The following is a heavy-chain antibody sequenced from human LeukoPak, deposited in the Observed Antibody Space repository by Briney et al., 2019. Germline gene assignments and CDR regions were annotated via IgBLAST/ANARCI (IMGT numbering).Heavy chain of an antibody. J-gene: IGHJ5*02. Sequence: ASETLSLTCTVSGGSISSYYWSWIRQPPGKGLEWIGYIYYSGSTNYNPSLKSRVTISVDTSKNQFSLKLSSVTAADTAVYYCARVGDSSGYYPIGWFDPWGQGTLVTVSS. CDR2: IYYSGST. CDR1: GGSISSYY. V-gene: IGHV4-59*01. CDR3: ARVGDSSGYYPIGWFDP. D-gene: IGHD3-22*01.